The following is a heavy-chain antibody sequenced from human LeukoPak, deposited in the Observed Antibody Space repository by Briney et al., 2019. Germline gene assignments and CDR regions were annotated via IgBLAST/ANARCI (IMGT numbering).Heavy chain of an antibody. D-gene: IGHD3-22*01. V-gene: IGHV4-59*12. J-gene: IGHJ3*02. CDR2: VHYSGST. CDR1: GGSISIYY. CDR3: ARERTRGPRINYYDSSAYRDAFDI. Sequence: SETLSLTCTVSGGSISIYYWSWIRQPPGEGQEWIGYVHYSGSTNYNPSLKSRVTISVDTSKNQFSLKLSSVTAADTAVYYCARERTRGPRINYYDSSAYRDAFDIWGQGTMVTVSS.